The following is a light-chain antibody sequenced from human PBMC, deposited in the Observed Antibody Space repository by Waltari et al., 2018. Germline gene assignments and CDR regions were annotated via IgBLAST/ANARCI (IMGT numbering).Light chain of an antibody. J-gene: IGLJ2*01. Sequence: QSALAQPASVSGSPGQSITISCTGSSSDIGAFDLVSWYQQHPGRAPRLIIRNVSERPSGVPHRFSGSKSGNTASLTISRLRSEDESLYFCSSFTTGSTGLFGGGTKLTVL. V-gene: IGLV2-14*03. CDR2: NVS. CDR1: SSDIGAFDL. CDR3: SSFTTGSTGL.